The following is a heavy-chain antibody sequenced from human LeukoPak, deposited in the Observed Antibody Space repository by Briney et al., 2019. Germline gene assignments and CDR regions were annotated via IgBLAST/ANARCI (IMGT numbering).Heavy chain of an antibody. CDR2: ISSSGSTI. J-gene: IGHJ4*02. Sequence: GGSLRLSCAASGFTFSSYEMNWVRQAPGKGLEWVSYISSSGSTIYYADSVKGRFTISRDNSKNTLYLQMNSLRAEDTAVYYCAKAVSKSFDYWGQGTLVTVSS. CDR3: AKAVSKSFDY. V-gene: IGHV3-48*03. CDR1: GFTFSSYE.